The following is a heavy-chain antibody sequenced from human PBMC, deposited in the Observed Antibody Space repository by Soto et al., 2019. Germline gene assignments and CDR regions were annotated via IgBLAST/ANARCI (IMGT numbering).Heavy chain of an antibody. CDR2: IHHGGGT. Sequence: SETLVLTGAVSSGSISNDNWRIWVRQPPGKGLEWIGEIHHGGGTNYNPSLKSRVTISVDKSKNQFFLKLNYVTAAETAVYYCAYNGYYSWDYWGQGILVTVSS. J-gene: IGHJ4*02. D-gene: IGHD3-22*01. V-gene: IGHV4-4*02. CDR3: AYNGYYSWDY. CDR1: SGSISNDNW.